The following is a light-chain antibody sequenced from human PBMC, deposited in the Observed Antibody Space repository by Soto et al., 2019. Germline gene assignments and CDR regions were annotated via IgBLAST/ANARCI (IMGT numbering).Light chain of an antibody. CDR1: QSINSW. CDR2: KAS. J-gene: IGKJ1*01. CDR3: QQYNSYG. V-gene: IGKV1-5*03. Sequence: DIQMTQSPSTLSASVGDRVTITCRASQSINSWLAWFQQKPGKAPKLLIYKASSFESGVPSRFSGNGSGTEFTLTISSLQPDDFATYYCQQYNSYGFGQGTKVEIK.